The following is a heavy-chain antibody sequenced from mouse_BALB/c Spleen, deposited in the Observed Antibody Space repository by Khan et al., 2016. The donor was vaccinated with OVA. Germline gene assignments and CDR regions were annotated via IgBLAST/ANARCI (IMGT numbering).Heavy chain of an antibody. J-gene: IGHJ4*01. CDR3: ARAYYRYDCYDAMDY. D-gene: IGHD2-14*01. Sequence: QVQLKQSGPGLVAPSQSLSITCTVSGFSLSRYNIHWVRQPPGKGLEWLGMIWGGGGTDYNSTLKSRLSIRKDNSKSQVFLKMNSLQTDDTAMYYCARAYYRYDCYDAMDYWGQGTSVTVSS. V-gene: IGHV2-6-4*01. CDR2: IWGGGGT. CDR1: GFSLSRYN.